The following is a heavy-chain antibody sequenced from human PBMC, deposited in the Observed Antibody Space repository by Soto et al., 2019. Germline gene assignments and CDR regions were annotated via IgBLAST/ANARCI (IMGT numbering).Heavy chain of an antibody. J-gene: IGHJ1*01. CDR3: ASDGSGWYGYLPH. CDR1: GFTLSTYA. D-gene: IGHD6-19*01. Sequence: QVQLEESGGGVVQPGRSLRLSCAVSGFTLSTYAMHWVRQAPGKGLEWVAVISYDGSKTHYADSVKGRFIISRDSYKDTLYLQMNSLRPEDTAVYYCASDGSGWYGYLPHWGQGTLVAASS. V-gene: IGHV3-30-3*01. CDR2: ISYDGSKT.